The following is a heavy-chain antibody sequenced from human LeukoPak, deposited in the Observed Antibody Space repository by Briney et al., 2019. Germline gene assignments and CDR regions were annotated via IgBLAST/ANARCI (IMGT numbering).Heavy chain of an antibody. CDR1: GFTFSAYW. D-gene: IGHD3-22*01. CDR3: ASGPNYYGRSGYYPDY. Sequence: GGSLRLSCAASGFTFSAYWMSWVRQAAGKGLEGVANIKQDGIEKYYVDSVKGRFTISRDNAKKSLYLQMNSLRDEDTPVYYCASGPNYYGRSGYYPDYWGQGTLVTVSS. J-gene: IGHJ4*02. V-gene: IGHV3-7*01. CDR2: IKQDGIEK.